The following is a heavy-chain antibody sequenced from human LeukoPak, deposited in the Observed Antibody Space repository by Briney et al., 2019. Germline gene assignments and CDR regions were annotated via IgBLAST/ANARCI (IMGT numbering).Heavy chain of an antibody. J-gene: IGHJ4*02. D-gene: IGHD2-2*01. CDR2: IQPGDGDT. CDR3: ARLDGSTRAGYY. CDR1: GYSFTNYW. Sequence: RGESLKISCKGSGYSFTNYWIGWVRQMPGKGLEWMGIIQPGDGDTRYSPSFQGQVTISADKPINTAYLQWNSLKASDTAMYYCARLDGSTRAGYYWGQGTLVTVSS. V-gene: IGHV5-51*01.